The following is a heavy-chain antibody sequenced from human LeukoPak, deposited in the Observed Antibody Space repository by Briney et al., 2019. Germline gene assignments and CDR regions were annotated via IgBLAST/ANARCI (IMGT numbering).Heavy chain of an antibody. CDR2: INHSGST. CDR1: GGSFSGYY. D-gene: IGHD6-13*01. CDR3: ARGLQLAPTGYYYYGMDV. Sequence: SETLSLTCAVYGGSFSGYYWSWIRQPPGKGLEWIGEINHSGSTNYNPSLKSRVTISVDTSENQFSLKLSSVTAADTAVYYCARGLQLAPTGYYYYGMDVWGQGTTVTVSS. V-gene: IGHV4-34*01. J-gene: IGHJ6*02.